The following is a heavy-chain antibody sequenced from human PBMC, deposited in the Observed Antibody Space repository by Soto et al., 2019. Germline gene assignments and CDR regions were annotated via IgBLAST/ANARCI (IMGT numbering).Heavy chain of an antibody. CDR3: ARDNYYDSSGYYDY. D-gene: IGHD3-22*01. V-gene: IGHV1-69*13. CDR1: GGTFSSYA. CDR2: IIPIFGTA. Sequence: SVKVSCKASGGTFSSYAISWVRQAPGQGLEWMGGIIPIFGTANYAQKFQGRVTITADESTSTAYMELSSLRSEDTAVYYCARDNYYDSSGYYDYWGQGTLVTVSS. J-gene: IGHJ4*02.